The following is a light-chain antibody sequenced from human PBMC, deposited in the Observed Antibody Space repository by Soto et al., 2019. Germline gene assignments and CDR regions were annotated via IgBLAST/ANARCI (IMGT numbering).Light chain of an antibody. CDR1: SSDVGAYNY. Sequence: QSALTQPASVSGSPGQSITISCTGTSSDVGAYNYVSWYQQHPGKAPKLMVFEVSDRPSGVSNRFSVSKSGNTASLTISGLQAEDEADYYCSSYTSRNTLVFGGGTKLTVL. V-gene: IGLV2-14*01. CDR3: SSYTSRNTLV. CDR2: EVS. J-gene: IGLJ2*01.